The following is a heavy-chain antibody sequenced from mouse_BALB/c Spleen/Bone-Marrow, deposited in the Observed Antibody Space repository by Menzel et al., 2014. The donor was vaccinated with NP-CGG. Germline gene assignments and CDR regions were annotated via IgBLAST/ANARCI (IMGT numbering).Heavy chain of an antibody. CDR1: CLTFTDHR. J-gene: IGHJ2*01. V-gene: IGHV1-69*01. CDR2: IDISVSYT. D-gene: IGHD2-12*01. CDR3: TRGCGDDDY. Sequence: QALLSQSGAEFVLPGASVTMSCKASCLTFTDHRLHWVKQRPGQGLAWIGAIDISVSYTSYNQKFKGKAILTVDEYSSTAYMQRSRVTAKDAAVYYCTRGCGDDDYWGQGPTLTGSS.